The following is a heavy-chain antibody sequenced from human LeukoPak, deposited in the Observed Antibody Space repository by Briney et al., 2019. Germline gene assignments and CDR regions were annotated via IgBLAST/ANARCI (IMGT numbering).Heavy chain of an antibody. CDR3: ARRSRYYYGSGRHLGFDY. Sequence: SETLSLTCSVSGYSISRGYYWGWVRQPPGKGLEWIGSMYHSGTTSYNPSLKSRVTISVDTSKNQFSLKLSSVTAADTAVYYCARRSRYYYGSGRHLGFDYWGQGTLVTVSS. D-gene: IGHD3-10*01. CDR2: MYHSGTT. J-gene: IGHJ4*02. CDR1: GYSISRGYY. V-gene: IGHV4-38-2*02.